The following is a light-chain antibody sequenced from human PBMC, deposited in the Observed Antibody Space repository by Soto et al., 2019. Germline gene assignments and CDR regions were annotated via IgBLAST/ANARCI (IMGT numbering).Light chain of an antibody. V-gene: IGLV2-14*03. CDR2: NVY. CDR1: SSDVGGYNY. J-gene: IGLJ1*01. CDR3: SAYTVSRTYG. Sequence: QSALTQPPSASGSPGQSVTISCTGTSSDVGGYNYVSWHQQHPGKAPKLMIYNVYDRPSGISYRFSGSKSGNTASLTISGLQGEDEADYYCSAYTVSRTYGFGTGTKLTVL.